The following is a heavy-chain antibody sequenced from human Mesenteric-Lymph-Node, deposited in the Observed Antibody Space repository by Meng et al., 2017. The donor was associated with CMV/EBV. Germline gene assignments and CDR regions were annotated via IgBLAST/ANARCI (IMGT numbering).Heavy chain of an antibody. J-gene: IGHJ4*02. D-gene: IGHD3-3*01. CDR3: ARTHYDFWSGYSYYFDY. Sequence: GESLKISCAASGFTFSSYGMHWVRQAPGKGLEWVAFIRYDGSNKYYADSVKGRFTISRDNSKNTLYLQMNSLRAEDTAVYFCARTHYDFWSGYSYYFDYWGQGTLVTVSS. CDR1: GFTFSSYG. CDR2: IRYDGSNK. V-gene: IGHV3-30*02.